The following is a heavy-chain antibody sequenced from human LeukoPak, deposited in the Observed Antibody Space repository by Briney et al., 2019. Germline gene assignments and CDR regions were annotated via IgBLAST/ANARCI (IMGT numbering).Heavy chain of an antibody. D-gene: IGHD6-13*01. J-gene: IGHJ4*02. CDR2: TYYSGST. CDR3: ARSDEQQLYNDY. V-gene: IGHV4-31*03. CDR1: GGSISSGGYY. Sequence: SETLSLTCTVSGGSISSGGYYWSWIRQHPGKGLEWIGYTYYSGSTYYNPSLKSRVTISVDTSKNQFSLKLSSVTAADTAVYYCARSDEQQLYNDYWGQGTLVTVSS.